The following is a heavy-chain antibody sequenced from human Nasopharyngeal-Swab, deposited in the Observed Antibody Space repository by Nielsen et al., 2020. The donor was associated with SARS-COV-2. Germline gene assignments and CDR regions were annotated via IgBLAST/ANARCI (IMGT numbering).Heavy chain of an antibody. CDR1: GYSISSGYY. CDR2: IYHSGST. V-gene: IGHV4-38-2*01. CDR3: ARIVVVLAASVRIRGWFDP. D-gene: IGHD2-2*01. Sequence: SETLSLTCAVSGYSISSGYYWGWIRQPPGKGLEWIGSIYHSGSTYYNPSLKSRVTISVDTSKNQFSLKLSSVTAADTAVYYCARIVVVLAASVRIRGWFDPWGQGTLVTVSS. J-gene: IGHJ5*02.